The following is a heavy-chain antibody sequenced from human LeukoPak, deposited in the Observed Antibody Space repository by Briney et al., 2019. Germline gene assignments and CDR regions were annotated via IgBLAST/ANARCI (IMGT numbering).Heavy chain of an antibody. CDR2: IYYSGST. J-gene: IGHJ6*02. CDR3: ARSPMVRGVINGMDV. D-gene: IGHD3-10*01. Sequence: SETLSFTCTVSGGSISSGGYYWRWLRQHPGKGLEWLGYIYYSGSTYYNPSLKSRVTISVDTSKNQFSLKLSSVTAADTAVYYCARSPMVRGVINGMDVWGQGTTVTVSS. CDR1: GGSISSGGYY. V-gene: IGHV4-31*03.